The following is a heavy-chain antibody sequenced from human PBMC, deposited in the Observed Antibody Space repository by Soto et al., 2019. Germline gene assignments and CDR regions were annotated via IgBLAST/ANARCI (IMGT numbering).Heavy chain of an antibody. J-gene: IGHJ4*02. CDR1: GITFSNYA. CDR3: AKDPDRYDYVWGTYRYIDH. CDR2: ISTSGGRP. Sequence: QPVGSLRLSCTASGITFSNYAMSWVRQAPRKGLEWVSSISTSGGRPYYADSVKGRFTISRDNSKNTLYLQMNSLRVEDTAVYYCAKDPDRYDYVWGTYRYIDHWGQGTLVTVSS. V-gene: IGHV3-23*01. D-gene: IGHD3-16*02.